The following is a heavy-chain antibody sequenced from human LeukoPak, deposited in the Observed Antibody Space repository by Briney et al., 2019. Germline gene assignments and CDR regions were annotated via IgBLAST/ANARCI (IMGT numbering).Heavy chain of an antibody. V-gene: IGHV3-53*01. CDR3: ARDRPYSTSWYSFDS. CDR2: MHSGGST. CDR1: GFIVRNSY. D-gene: IGHD6-13*01. Sequence: SGGSLRLSCAASGFIVRNSYMNWVRQTPGKGLEWVSVMHSGGSTYYSDSVKGRFTISRDNAKNTLYLQMNSLRAEDTAVYYCARDRPYSTSWYSFDSWGQGTLVTVSS. J-gene: IGHJ4*02.